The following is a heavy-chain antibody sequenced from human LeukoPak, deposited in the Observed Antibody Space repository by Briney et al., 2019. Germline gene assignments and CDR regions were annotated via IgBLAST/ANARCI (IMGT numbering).Heavy chain of an antibody. CDR3: ARNGKYYGSGSFIRHNWFDP. CDR1: GGSFSGHY. Sequence: SETLSLTCAVYGGSFSGHYWSWIRQPPGKGLEWIGEINHSGSTNYNPSLKSRVTISVDMSKNQFSLKLSSVTAADTAVYYCARNGKYYGSGSFIRHNWFDPWGQGTLVTVSS. CDR2: INHSGST. D-gene: IGHD3-10*01. V-gene: IGHV4-34*01. J-gene: IGHJ5*02.